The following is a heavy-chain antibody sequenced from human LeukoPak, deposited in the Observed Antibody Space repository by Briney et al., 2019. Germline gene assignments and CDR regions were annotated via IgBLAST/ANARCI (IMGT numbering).Heavy chain of an antibody. Sequence: GSLRLSCAASGFTVSSNYMSWVRQAPGKGLEWVSVIYSGGSTYYADSVKGRFTISKDNSKNTLYLQMNSLRAEDTAVYYCAGGLRAYYYDSSGYFDYWGQGTLVTVSS. CDR2: IYSGGST. J-gene: IGHJ4*02. V-gene: IGHV3-53*01. CDR3: AGGLRAYYYDSSGYFDY. D-gene: IGHD3-22*01. CDR1: GFTVSSNY.